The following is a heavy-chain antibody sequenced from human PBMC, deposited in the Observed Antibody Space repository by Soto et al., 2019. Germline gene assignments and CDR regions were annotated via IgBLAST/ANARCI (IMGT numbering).Heavy chain of an antibody. Sequence: QVQWVQSGAEVKKPGASVKVSCKASGYTFTSYDINWVRQATGQGLEYLGWMNPNSGNTAYVQKFQGRVTMTWDTSITTAYMELSSLRSEDTAMYFCARGIKYGAYSRWFDPWGQGTLVTVSS. D-gene: IGHD4-17*01. CDR2: MNPNSGNT. V-gene: IGHV1-8*01. CDR3: ARGIKYGAYSRWFDP. CDR1: GYTFTSYD. J-gene: IGHJ5*02.